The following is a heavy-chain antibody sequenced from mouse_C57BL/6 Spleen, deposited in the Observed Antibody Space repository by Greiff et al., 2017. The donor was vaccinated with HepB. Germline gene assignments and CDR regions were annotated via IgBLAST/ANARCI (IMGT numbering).Heavy chain of an antibody. CDR3: ARGGAGSSLYYAMDY. CDR2: IYPRSGNT. J-gene: IGHJ4*01. CDR1: GYTFTSYG. D-gene: IGHD1-1*01. Sequence: VQLQQSGAELARPGASVKLSCKASGYTFTSYGISWVKQRTGQGLEWIGEIYPRSGNTYYNEKFKGKATLTADKSSSTAYMELRSLTSADSAVYFCARGGAGSSLYYAMDYWGQGTSVTVSS. V-gene: IGHV1-81*01.